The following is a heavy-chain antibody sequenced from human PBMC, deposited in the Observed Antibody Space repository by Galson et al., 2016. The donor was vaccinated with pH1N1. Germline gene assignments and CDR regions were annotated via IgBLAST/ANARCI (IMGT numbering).Heavy chain of an antibody. J-gene: IGHJ4*02. CDR3: ARLSIRHTPRDY. Sequence: ETLSLTCTVSAYSVSAGYAWGWIRQPPGKGLERIGNIIDTGTTFYNPSLKSRVTISLDTSKSQFSLRLKSVTAADTAGYYCARLSIRHTPRDYWGQGILVTVSS. V-gene: IGHV4-38-2*02. D-gene: IGHD5-12*01. CDR1: AYSVSAGYA. CDR2: IIDTGTT.